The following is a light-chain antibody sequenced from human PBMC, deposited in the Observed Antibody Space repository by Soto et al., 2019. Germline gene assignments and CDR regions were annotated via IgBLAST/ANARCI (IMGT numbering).Light chain of an antibody. CDR3: QKYDDDSRT. V-gene: IGKV1-27*01. CDR1: QAISNY. Sequence: DIQMTQSPSSLSASVGDRVTMTCRASQAISNYVAWYQQKPGQVPKLLIYAASTWQSGVPSRCSGSGSGTDFTLTISSLQPEDVATYYCQKYDDDSRTFGQGTKVEVK. J-gene: IGKJ1*01. CDR2: AAS.